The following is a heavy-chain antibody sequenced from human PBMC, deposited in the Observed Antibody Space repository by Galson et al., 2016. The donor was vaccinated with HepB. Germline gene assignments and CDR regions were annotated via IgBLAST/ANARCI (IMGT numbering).Heavy chain of an antibody. CDR1: GFTFSSYA. CDR2: ISSDAVTT. V-gene: IGHV3-64D*09. CDR3: VTQYGVDV. J-gene: IGHJ6*02. Sequence: SLRLSCAASGFTFSSYAMHWVRQAPGKGLEYVSAISSDAVTTYYADSVKGRFAISREYSKNTLYLQMSGLRAEDAAVYYCVTQYGVDVWGQGTTVTVS.